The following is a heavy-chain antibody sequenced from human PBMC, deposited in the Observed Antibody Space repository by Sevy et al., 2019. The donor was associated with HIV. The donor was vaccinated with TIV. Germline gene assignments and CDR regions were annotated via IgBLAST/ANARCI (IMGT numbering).Heavy chain of an antibody. CDR3: AKDPPYYYDSSGYYPPDY. Sequence: GGSLRLSCAASGLTFSSYAMSWVRQAPGKGLEWVSAISGSGGSTYYADSVKGRFTISRDNSKNTLYLQMNSLGAEDTAVYYCAKDPPYYYDSSGYYPPDYWGQGTLVTVSS. J-gene: IGHJ4*02. CDR2: ISGSGGST. D-gene: IGHD3-22*01. V-gene: IGHV3-23*01. CDR1: GLTFSSYA.